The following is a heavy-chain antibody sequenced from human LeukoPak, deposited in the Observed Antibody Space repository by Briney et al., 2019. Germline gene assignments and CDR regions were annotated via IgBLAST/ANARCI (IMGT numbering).Heavy chain of an antibody. D-gene: IGHD2-2*01. CDR3: AKVPSYAKAFDI. CDR2: IYYSGST. J-gene: IGHJ3*02. CDR1: GVSINSGAYY. Sequence: PSETLSLTCTVSGVSINSGAYYWSWIRQHPGKGLEWIGYIYYSGSTYYNPSLKTRVIMSVDTSKNQFSLKLNSVTAADTAVYYCAKVPSYAKAFDIWGQGTMVTVSS. V-gene: IGHV4-31*03.